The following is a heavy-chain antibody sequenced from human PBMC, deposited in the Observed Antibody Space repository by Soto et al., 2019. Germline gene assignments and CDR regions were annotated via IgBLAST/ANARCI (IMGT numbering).Heavy chain of an antibody. D-gene: IGHD3-10*01. V-gene: IGHV4-4*02. CDR1: GGSISGSNW. CDR2: IYHSGSA. J-gene: IGHJ4*02. CDR3: ARLQYYYTSGSSLYYFDY. Sequence: SETLSLTCAVSGGSISGSNWWSWVRQPPGKGLEWIGEIYHSGSATYNPSLKSRVTISVDKSKNQFSLKLVSVTAADTAVYYCARLQYYYTSGSSLYYFDYWGQGALVTVSS.